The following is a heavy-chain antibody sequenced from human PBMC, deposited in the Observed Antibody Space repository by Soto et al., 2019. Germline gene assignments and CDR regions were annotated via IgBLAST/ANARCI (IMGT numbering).Heavy chain of an antibody. Sequence: QVPLQESGPGLVKPSAPLSLTCTVSGASVPLDYSYWTWIRQPPGKGLEWIGNIYNIGNTNYNPTIKRRGTISVDTSKNRFSLILNTVTAADTAVYYCAGDRGLRYFAKRRVGFDPWGQGTLVTVSS. V-gene: IGHV4-61*01. CDR2: IYNIGNT. CDR3: AGDRGLRYFAKRRVGFDP. D-gene: IGHD3-9*01. CDR1: GASVPLDYSY. J-gene: IGHJ5*02.